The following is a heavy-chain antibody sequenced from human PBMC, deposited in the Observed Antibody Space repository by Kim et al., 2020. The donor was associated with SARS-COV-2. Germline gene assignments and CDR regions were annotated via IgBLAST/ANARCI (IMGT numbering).Heavy chain of an antibody. J-gene: IGHJ4*02. V-gene: IGHV4-61*02. CDR1: GDSISSGYYY. D-gene: IGHD5-18*01. CDR3: ARAEYRYGYVGFFDY. Sequence: SETLSLTCTVSGDSISSGYYYWSWIRQPAGKGLEWIGRIYVTGSTNYNPSLKSRVTISIDTSNKQFSLKLTSVAAADTAIYYCARAEYRYGYVGFFDYWGQGPLGSVSS. CDR2: IYVTGST.